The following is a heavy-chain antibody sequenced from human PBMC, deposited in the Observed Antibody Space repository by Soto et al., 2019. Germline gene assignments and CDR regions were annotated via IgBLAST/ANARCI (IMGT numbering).Heavy chain of an antibody. Sequence: ASVRGSCKVSGYSLTELSMHWVRQAPGKGLEWMGGFDPEDGETIYAQKFQGRVTMTEDTSTDTAYMELSSLRSEDTAVYYCATPGIAARSLDYWGQGTLVTVSS. V-gene: IGHV1-24*01. CDR3: ATPGIAARSLDY. CDR2: FDPEDGET. D-gene: IGHD6-6*01. CDR1: GYSLTELS. J-gene: IGHJ4*02.